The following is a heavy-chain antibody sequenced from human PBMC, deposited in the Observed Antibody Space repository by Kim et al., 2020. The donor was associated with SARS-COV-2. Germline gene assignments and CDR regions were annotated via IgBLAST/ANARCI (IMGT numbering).Heavy chain of an antibody. CDR2: IYYSGST. Sequence: SETLSLTCTVSGGSISSSSYYWGWIRQPPGKGLEWIGNIYYSGSTYYNLSLKSRVTISVDTSKNQFSLKLSSVTAADTAVYYCARLRSTLGYCSSSSCHYMDVWGTGTTVTVSS. CDR3: ARLRSTLGYCSSSSCHYMDV. V-gene: IGHV4-39*01. D-gene: IGHD2-15*01. CDR1: GGSISSSSYY. J-gene: IGHJ6*03.